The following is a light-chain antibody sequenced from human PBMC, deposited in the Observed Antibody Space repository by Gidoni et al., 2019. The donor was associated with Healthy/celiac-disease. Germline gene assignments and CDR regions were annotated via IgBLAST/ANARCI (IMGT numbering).Light chain of an antibody. Sequence: DLQMTKSPSSLSASVGARVNITCRASQRSSSYLNWYQQKPGKAPNLLIYAASSLQSVVPSRFSGSGSGTDFTLTISSLQPEDFATYYCQQSYTALTFGGGTKVEIK. CDR2: AAS. CDR1: QRSSSY. V-gene: IGKV1-39*01. CDR3: QQSYTALT. J-gene: IGKJ4*01.